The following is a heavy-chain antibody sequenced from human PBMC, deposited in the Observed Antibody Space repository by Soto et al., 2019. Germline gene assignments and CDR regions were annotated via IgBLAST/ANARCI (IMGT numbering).Heavy chain of an antibody. CDR1: GFTFSSYW. Sequence: GGSLRLSCAASGFTFSSYWMSWGRQAPGKGLEWVANLKQDGSERYYVDSVTGRFTISRDNAKNSLYLQMNSLRAEDTAVYYCARPLGYCSGGSCYPFDYWGKGT. J-gene: IGHJ4*02. V-gene: IGHV3-7*01. CDR2: LKQDGSER. D-gene: IGHD2-15*01. CDR3: ARPLGYCSGGSCYPFDY.